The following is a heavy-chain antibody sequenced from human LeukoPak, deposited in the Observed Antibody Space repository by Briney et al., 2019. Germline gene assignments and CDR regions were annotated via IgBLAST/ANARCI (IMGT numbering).Heavy chain of an antibody. CDR3: ARATGVVVAATLSFWFDP. Sequence: PSETLSLTCTVSGGSISSYYWSWIRQPAGKGLEWIGRIYTSGSTNYNPSLKSRVTMSVDTSKNQFSLKLSSVTAADTAVYCCARATGVVVAATLSFWFDPWGQGTLVTVSS. D-gene: IGHD2-15*01. CDR2: IYTSGST. J-gene: IGHJ5*02. CDR1: GGSISSYY. V-gene: IGHV4-4*07.